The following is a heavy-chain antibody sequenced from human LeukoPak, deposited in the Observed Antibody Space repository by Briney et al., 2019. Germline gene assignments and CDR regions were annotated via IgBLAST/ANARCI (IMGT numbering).Heavy chain of an antibody. CDR2: FDPEDGET. J-gene: IGHJ4*02. CDR1: GYTLTELS. D-gene: IGHD3-10*01. Sequence: ASVTVSCAVSGYTLTELSMHWVRLAPGKGLEWMGRFDPEDGETIYAQTLQGRVTMTEDTSTDTAYMELSSLRSEDTAVYYCATEALDDSDSYFEYWGQGTLVTVSS. V-gene: IGHV1-24*01. CDR3: ATEALDDSDSYFEY.